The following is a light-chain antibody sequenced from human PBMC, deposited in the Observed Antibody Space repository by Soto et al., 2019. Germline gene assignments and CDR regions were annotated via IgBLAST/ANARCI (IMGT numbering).Light chain of an antibody. J-gene: IGLJ3*02. CDR1: SSDVGTYNY. V-gene: IGLV2-14*01. Sequence: QSALTQPASVSGYPGQSITISCTGTSSDVGTYNYVSWYQHRPGKAPKLMIYDVSYRPSGVSNRFSGSKSANTASLTISGLQAEDEADYYCSSYTTSNTQVFGGGTQLTVL. CDR2: DVS. CDR3: SSYTTSNTQV.